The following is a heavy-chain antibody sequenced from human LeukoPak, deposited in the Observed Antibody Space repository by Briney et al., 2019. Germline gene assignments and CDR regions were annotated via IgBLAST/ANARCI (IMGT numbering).Heavy chain of an antibody. Sequence: GGFLRLSCAASGFTFSNYAMTWARQAPGKGLEWVSSIIGSGGLTFYADSVKGRFTISRDNPKNMLYLQMNSLRAEDTAKYYCAKGKAYDNLDWFDPWGQGTLVTVSS. D-gene: IGHD3-9*01. V-gene: IGHV3-23*01. CDR2: IIGSGGLT. CDR3: AKGKAYDNLDWFDP. CDR1: GFTFSNYA. J-gene: IGHJ5*02.